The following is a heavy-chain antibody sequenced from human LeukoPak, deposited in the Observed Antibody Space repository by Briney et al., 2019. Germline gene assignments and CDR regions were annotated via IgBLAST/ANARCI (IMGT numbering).Heavy chain of an antibody. D-gene: IGHD2-15*01. Sequence: SVKVSCKASGGTFSSYAISWVRQAPGQGLEWMGGIIPIFGTANYAQKFQGRVTITADESTSTAYMELSSLRSDDTAVYYCASGEVGVVYRAGGRYYYYYHAMDIWGQGTTVTVSS. J-gene: IGHJ6*02. V-gene: IGHV1-69*01. CDR1: GGTFSSYA. CDR2: IIPIFGTA. CDR3: ASGEVGVVYRAGGRYYYYYHAMDI.